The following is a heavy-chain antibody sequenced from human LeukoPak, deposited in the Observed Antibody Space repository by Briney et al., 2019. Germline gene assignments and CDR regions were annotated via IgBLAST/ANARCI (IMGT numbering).Heavy chain of an antibody. J-gene: IGHJ6*03. CDR1: RGTFSSYA. CDR3: ARGSSWYEDYYYYYYMDV. V-gene: IGHV1-69*13. D-gene: IGHD6-13*01. CDR2: IIPIFGTA. Sequence: GASVKVSCKASRGTFSSYAISWVRQAPGQGLEWMGRIIPIFGTANYAQKFQGRVTITADESTSTAYMELSSLRSEDTAVYYCARGSSWYEDYYYYYYMDVWGKGTTVTVSS.